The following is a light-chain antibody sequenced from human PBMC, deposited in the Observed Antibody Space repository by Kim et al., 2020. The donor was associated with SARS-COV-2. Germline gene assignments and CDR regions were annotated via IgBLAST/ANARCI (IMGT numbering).Light chain of an antibody. CDR1: QGMSSY. Sequence: IQLTQSPSSLSASVGDRVTITCRASQGMSSYLAWYQQKPGTAPKLLIYTASNLESGVPSRFSASGSGTDFTLTISSLQPEDFATYYCQQSYSFGGGTKVDIK. CDR3: QQSYS. CDR2: TAS. J-gene: IGKJ4*01. V-gene: IGKV1-9*01.